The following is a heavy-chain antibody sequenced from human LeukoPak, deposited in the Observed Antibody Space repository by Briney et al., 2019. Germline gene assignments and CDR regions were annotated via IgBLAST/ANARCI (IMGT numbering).Heavy chain of an antibody. CDR3: ARGPIVVVPAAMNSYFDY. CDR1: GGTFSSYA. CDR2: IIPTFGTA. D-gene: IGHD2-2*01. J-gene: IGHJ4*02. V-gene: IGHV1-69*13. Sequence: ASVNVSCKASGGTFSSYAISWVRQAPGQGLEWMGGIIPTFGTANYAQKFQGRVTITADESTSTAYMELSSLRSEDTAVYYCARGPIVVVPAAMNSYFDYWGQGTLVTVSS.